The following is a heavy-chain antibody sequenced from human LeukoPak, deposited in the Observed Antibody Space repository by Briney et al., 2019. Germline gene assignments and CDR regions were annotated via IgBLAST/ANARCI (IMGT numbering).Heavy chain of an antibody. V-gene: IGHV3-30-3*01. CDR2: ISYDGSNK. J-gene: IGHJ4*02. CDR1: GFTFSSYA. Sequence: GRSLRLSCAASGFTFSSYAMHWVRQAPGKGLEWVAVISYDGSNKYYADSVKGRFTISRDNSKNTLHLQMNSLRAEDTAVYYCARPFRRWELPDYFDYWGQGTLVTVSS. D-gene: IGHD1-26*01. CDR3: ARPFRRWELPDYFDY.